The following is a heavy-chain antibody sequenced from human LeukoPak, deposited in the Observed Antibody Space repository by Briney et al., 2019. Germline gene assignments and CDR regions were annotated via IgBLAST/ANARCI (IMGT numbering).Heavy chain of an antibody. J-gene: IGHJ3*02. CDR3: AKVGEYQLLLYAFDM. CDR1: GFTFSSYG. CDR2: ISGSGGST. V-gene: IGHV3-23*01. Sequence: SGGSLRPSCAASGFTFSSYGMSWVRQAPGKGLEWVSAISGSGGSTYYADSVKGRFTISRDNSKNTLYLQMNSLRAEDTAVYYCAKVGEYQLLLYAFDMWGQGTMVTVSS. D-gene: IGHD2-2*01.